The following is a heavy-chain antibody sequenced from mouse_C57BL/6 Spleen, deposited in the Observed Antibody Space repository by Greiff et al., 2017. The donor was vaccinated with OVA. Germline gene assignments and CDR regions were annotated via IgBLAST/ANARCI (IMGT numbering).Heavy chain of an antibody. J-gene: IGHJ4*01. Sequence: VQLQQPGAELVMPGASVKLSCKASGYTFTSYWMHWVKQRPGQGLEWIGEIDTSDSYTNYNQKFKGKSTLTVDKSSSTAYMQLSSLTSEDSAVYYCARRQYYAMDYWGQGTSVTVSS. CDR1: GYTFTSYW. D-gene: IGHD6-1*01. V-gene: IGHV1-69*01. CDR2: IDTSDSYT. CDR3: ARRQYYAMDY.